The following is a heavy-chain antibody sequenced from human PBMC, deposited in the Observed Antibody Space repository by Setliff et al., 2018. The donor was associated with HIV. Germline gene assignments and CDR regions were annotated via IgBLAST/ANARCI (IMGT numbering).Heavy chain of an antibody. J-gene: IGHJ4*02. Sequence: SETLSLTCKVSGAPISSYYWNWIRQPPGKGLEWIGYIYNSGYTNYKPSLKSRVTISLDTSKNQFSLNLRSVTAADTAVYYCAKGAGFYGDYTFDYWGQGHLVTVSS. D-gene: IGHD4-17*01. V-gene: IGHV4-59*01. CDR1: GAPISSYY. CDR3: AKGAGFYGDYTFDY. CDR2: IYNSGYT.